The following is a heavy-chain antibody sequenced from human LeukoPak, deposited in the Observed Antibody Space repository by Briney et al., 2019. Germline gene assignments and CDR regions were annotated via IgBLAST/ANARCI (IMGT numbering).Heavy chain of an antibody. J-gene: IGHJ4*02. CDR1: GGSISSYY. CDR2: IYTSGST. Sequence: SETLSLTCTVSGGSISSYYWSCIRQPAGKGLEWIGRIYTSGSTNYNPSLKSRVTMSVDTSKNQFSLKLSSVTAADTAVYYCARGGELLWAFDYWGQGTLVTVSS. V-gene: IGHV4-4*07. D-gene: IGHD1-26*01. CDR3: ARGGELLWAFDY.